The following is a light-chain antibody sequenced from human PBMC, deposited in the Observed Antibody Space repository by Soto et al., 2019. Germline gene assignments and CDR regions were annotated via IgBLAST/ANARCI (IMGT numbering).Light chain of an antibody. CDR2: WAS. Sequence: DIVMTQSPDSLAVSLGERATINCKSSQSVLYSSNNKNYLAWYQQKPGQPPKLLIYWASTRESGVPDRFSGSGSGTDFTLTISSLQAEDVAFYYCQQCYSPPFTFGGGTKVEIK. J-gene: IGKJ4*01. CDR3: QQCYSPPFT. V-gene: IGKV4-1*01. CDR1: QSVLYSSNNKNY.